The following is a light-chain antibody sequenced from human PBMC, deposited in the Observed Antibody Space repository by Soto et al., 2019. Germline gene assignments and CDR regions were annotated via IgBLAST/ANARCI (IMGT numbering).Light chain of an antibody. CDR3: QSYDSSLSGYV. CDR2: GYT. Sequence: QSVLTQPPSVSGAPGQRVTISCTGSRSNIGAGYDVHWYQQLPGTAPKLLIFGYTSRPSGVPDRFSGSKSGTSASLAITGLQAEDEADYYCQSYDSSLSGYVFGTGTKLTVL. CDR1: RSNIGAGYD. V-gene: IGLV1-40*01. J-gene: IGLJ1*01.